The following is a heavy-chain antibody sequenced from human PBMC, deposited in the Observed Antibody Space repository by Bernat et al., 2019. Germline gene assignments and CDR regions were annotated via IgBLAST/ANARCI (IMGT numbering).Heavy chain of an antibody. D-gene: IGHD3-10*01. CDR2: ISTSGSST. V-gene: IGHV3-23*01. CDR1: GFTFSSYV. J-gene: IGHJ4*02. Sequence: EVQLLESGGGLVQPGGSLRLSCAASGFTFSSYVMSWVRQAPGKGLEWVSAISTSGSSTYYADSVKGRFTISRDNSKNTLYLQVNSLRAEDTAVYYCAKELGMVQGIIPLDYWSQGTLVTVSS. CDR3: AKELGMVQGIIPLDY.